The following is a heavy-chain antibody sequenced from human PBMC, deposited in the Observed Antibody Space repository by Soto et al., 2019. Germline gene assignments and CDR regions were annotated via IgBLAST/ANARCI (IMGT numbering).Heavy chain of an antibody. CDR2: MNPNSGNT. CDR3: AFRGAWNYDWFDP. CDR1: GYTFASYN. J-gene: IGHJ5*02. Sequence: QVQLVQSGAEVKKPGASVKVSCKASGYTFASYNINWVRQAAGQGLEWMGWMNPNSGNTGYAQKFQGRVTMTRNTSIRTAYMEQSSLRSEDTAVYYCAFRGAWNYDWFDPWGQGTLVTVSS. D-gene: IGHD1-7*01. V-gene: IGHV1-8*01.